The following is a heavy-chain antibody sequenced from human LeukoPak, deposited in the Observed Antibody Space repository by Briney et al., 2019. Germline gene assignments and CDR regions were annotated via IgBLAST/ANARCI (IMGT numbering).Heavy chain of an antibody. Sequence: GASVKVSCKASGYTFTDYYLHWVRQAPGQGLEWMGWINPNSGGTTYAQKFQGRVTVTRDTSISTAHMELSRLRSDDTAVYYCARVATIAVPGTVPDYFNFWGQGTPVTVSS. CDR2: INPNSGGT. J-gene: IGHJ4*02. CDR3: ARVATIAVPGTVPDYFNF. CDR1: GYTFTDYY. V-gene: IGHV1-2*02. D-gene: IGHD6-19*01.